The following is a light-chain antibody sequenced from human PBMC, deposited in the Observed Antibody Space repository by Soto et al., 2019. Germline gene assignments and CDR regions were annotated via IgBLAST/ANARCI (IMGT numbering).Light chain of an antibody. Sequence: QSVLTQPPSVSAAPGQKVTISCSGSSSNIGNNYVSWYQQLPGTAPKLLIYDNNKRPSGIPDRFSGSKSGTSATLGITGLQTGDEVDYYCGTWDSSLWVFGGGTKLTVL. CDR3: GTWDSSLWV. CDR2: DNN. V-gene: IGLV1-51*01. CDR1: SSNIGNNY. J-gene: IGLJ2*01.